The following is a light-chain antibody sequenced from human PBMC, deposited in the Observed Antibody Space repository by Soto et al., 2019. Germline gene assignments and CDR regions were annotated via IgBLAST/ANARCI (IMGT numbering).Light chain of an antibody. V-gene: IGLV2-8*01. Sequence: QSALTQPPSASGSPGQSVTISCTGTSSDVGGYNYVSWYQQHPGKAPKLMIYEASKRPSGVPDRFSGSKSGNTASLTVSGLQAEDEADYYCSSYAGSNKEVFGGGTKLTVL. CDR1: SSDVGGYNY. CDR2: EAS. J-gene: IGLJ3*02. CDR3: SSYAGSNKEV.